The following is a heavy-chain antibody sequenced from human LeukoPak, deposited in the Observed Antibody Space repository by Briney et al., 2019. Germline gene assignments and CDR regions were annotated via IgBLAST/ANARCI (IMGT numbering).Heavy chain of an antibody. J-gene: IGHJ4*02. CDR3: ARDYYDSSGYYYFDY. D-gene: IGHD3-22*01. CDR2: IYYSGST. CDR1: GFTFSNHY. Sequence: AGGSLRLSCAASGFTFSNHYMDWVRQAPGKGLEWIGSIYYSGSTYYNPSLKSRVTISVDTSKNQFSLKLSSVTAADTAVYYCARDYYDSSGYYYFDYWGQGTLVTVSS. V-gene: IGHV4-39*07.